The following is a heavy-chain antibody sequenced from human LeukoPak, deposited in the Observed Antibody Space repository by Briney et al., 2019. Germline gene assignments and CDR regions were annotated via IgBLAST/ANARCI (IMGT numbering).Heavy chain of an antibody. CDR1: GDSITKKNFF. Sequence: SETLSLTCTISGDSITKKNFFWGWIRQPPGKGLEWIVSMSYSGKIYYNPSLKSRVSISIDTSKNQFSLKLSSVTAADTAVYYCARDAPQNAKGDYWGQGTLVTVSS. CDR3: ARDAPQNAKGDY. J-gene: IGHJ4*02. CDR2: MSYSGKI. V-gene: IGHV4-39*07.